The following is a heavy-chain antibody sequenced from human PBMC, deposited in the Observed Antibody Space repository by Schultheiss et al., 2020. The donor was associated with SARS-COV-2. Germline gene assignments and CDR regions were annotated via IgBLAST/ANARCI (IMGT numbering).Heavy chain of an antibody. V-gene: IGHV1-69*06. J-gene: IGHJ6*02. CDR1: VYTFTGYY. D-gene: IGHD4-17*01. Sequence: VKVSCKASVYTFTGYYMHWVRQAPGQGLEWMGGIIPIFGTANYAQKFQGRVTITADKSTSTAYMELSSLRSEDTAVYYCARVPQLNYGDYWRHYYYYYAMDVWGQGTTVTVSS. CDR3: ARVPQLNYGDYWRHYYYYYAMDV. CDR2: IIPIFGTA.